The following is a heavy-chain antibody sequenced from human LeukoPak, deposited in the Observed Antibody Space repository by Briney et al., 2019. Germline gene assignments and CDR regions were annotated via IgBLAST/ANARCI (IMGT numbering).Heavy chain of an antibody. Sequence: PGGSLRLSCAASGFTFSDYYMSWIRQAPGKGLEWVSYISSSGSTIYYADSVKGRFTISRDNAKNSLYLQMNSLRAEDTAVYYCARVPLGLHYDILTGYEPYYFDYWGQGTLVTVSS. CDR3: ARVPLGLHYDILTGYEPYYFDY. D-gene: IGHD3-9*01. J-gene: IGHJ4*02. CDR2: ISSSGSTI. V-gene: IGHV3-11*01. CDR1: GFTFSDYY.